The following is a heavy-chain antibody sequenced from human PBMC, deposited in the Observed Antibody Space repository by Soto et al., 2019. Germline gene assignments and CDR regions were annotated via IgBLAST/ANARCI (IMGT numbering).Heavy chain of an antibody. Sequence: QVQLVQSGAEVKKPGASVKVSCKASGYTFTSYDINWVRQATGQGLEWMGWMNPNSGNTGYAQKFQGRVTMTRNTSISTAYMALSSLRSEDTAVYYCAMEVCSGGSCFRMDVWGQGTTVTVSS. CDR2: MNPNSGNT. D-gene: IGHD2-15*01. J-gene: IGHJ6*02. CDR3: AMEVCSGGSCFRMDV. CDR1: GYTFTSYD. V-gene: IGHV1-8*01.